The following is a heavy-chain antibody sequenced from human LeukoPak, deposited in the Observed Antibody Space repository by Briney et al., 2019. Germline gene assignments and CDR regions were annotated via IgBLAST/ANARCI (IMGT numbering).Heavy chain of an antibody. CDR1: GRSFSGYY. CDR3: AGSEHAFDI. CDR2: ISSSSSTI. D-gene: IGHD3-10*01. Sequence: LSLTCAVYGRSFSGYYWTWIRQTPGKGLEWVSYISSSSSTIYYADSVKGRFTISRDNAKNSLYLQMNSLRAEDTAVYYCAGSEHAFDIWGQGTMVTVSS. J-gene: IGHJ3*02. V-gene: IGHV3-11*04.